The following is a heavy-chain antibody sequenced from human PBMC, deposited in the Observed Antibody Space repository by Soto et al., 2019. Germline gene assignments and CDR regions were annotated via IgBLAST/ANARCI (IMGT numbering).Heavy chain of an antibody. J-gene: IGHJ4*02. CDR3: AKRGSGSYFAY. CDR1: GFTFSSYA. CDR2: ISGSGDST. V-gene: IGHV3-23*01. Sequence: EVQLLESGGGLVQPGGSLRLSCAASGFTFSSYAMNWVRQAPGKGLEWVSVISGSGDSTYYADSVKGRFTISRDNSKNTLYLQRCSLRAEGTAVYYCAKRGSGSYFAYWGQGTRVTVSS. D-gene: IGHD1-26*01.